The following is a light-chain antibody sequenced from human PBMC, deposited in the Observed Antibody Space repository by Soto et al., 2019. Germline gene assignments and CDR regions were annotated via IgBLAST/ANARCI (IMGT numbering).Light chain of an antibody. CDR1: QSVSSSS. Sequence: EIVLTQSPGTLSLSPGERATLSCRASQSVSSSSLAWYQQKPGQAPRLLIYSASSRATGIPDRFSGSGSGTDFTLTISRLEPEDFAVYYCQQYGSSSLHTFGQGTKLEIK. CDR2: SAS. J-gene: IGKJ2*01. V-gene: IGKV3-20*01. CDR3: QQYGSSSLHT.